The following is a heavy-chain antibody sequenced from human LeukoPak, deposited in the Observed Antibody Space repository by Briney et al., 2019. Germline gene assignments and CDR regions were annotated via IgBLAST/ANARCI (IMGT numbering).Heavy chain of an antibody. CDR1: GGTFSSYA. CDR2: IIPIFGTA. Sequence: SVKVSCKASGGTFSSYAISWVRQAPGQGLEWMGGIIPIFGTANYAQKFQGRVTITADESTSTAYMELSSLRSEDTAAYYCAGHSGYDDAFDIWGQGTMVTVSS. CDR3: AGHSGYDDAFDI. J-gene: IGHJ3*02. V-gene: IGHV1-69*13. D-gene: IGHD5-12*01.